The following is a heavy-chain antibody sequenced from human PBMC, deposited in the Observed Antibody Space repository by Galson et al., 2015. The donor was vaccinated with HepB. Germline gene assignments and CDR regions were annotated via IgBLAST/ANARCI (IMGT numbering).Heavy chain of an antibody. J-gene: IGHJ4*02. CDR3: ARVADYGGAGDFDY. CDR2: INPSGGST. D-gene: IGHD4-17*01. CDR1: GYTFTGYS. V-gene: IGHV1-46*04. Sequence: SVKVSCKASGYTFTGYSIHWVRQAPGQGLEWMGVINPSGGSTRYAQQLQGRVHMTRDTSTRTVYMEVSSLRSDDTAVYYCARVADYGGAGDFDYWGQGTLVTVSS.